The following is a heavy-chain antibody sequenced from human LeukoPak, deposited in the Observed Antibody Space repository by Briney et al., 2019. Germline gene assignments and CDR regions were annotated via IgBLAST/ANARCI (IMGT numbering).Heavy chain of an antibody. D-gene: IGHD6-13*01. CDR2: MNPNSGGT. Sequence: ASVKVFCKASGYTFTSYDINWVRQATGQGLEWMGWMNPNSGGTNYAQKFQGRVTMTRDTSISTAYMELSRLRSDDTAVYYCALIAAAASDYYYYMDVWGKGTTVTISS. CDR1: GYTFTSYD. J-gene: IGHJ6*03. CDR3: ALIAAAASDYYYYMDV. V-gene: IGHV1-2*02.